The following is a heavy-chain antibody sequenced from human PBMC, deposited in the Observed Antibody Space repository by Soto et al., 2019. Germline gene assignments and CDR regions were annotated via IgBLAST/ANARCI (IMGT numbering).Heavy chain of an antibody. Sequence: QVQLVESGGGVVQPGRSLRLSCAASGFTFSSYAMHWVRQAPGKGLEWGAVISYDGSNKYYADSVKGRFTISRDNSKNTLYLQMNSLRAEDTAVYYGARDHAGDYVYDYWGQGTLVTVSS. D-gene: IGHD4-17*01. CDR2: ISYDGSNK. CDR3: ARDHAGDYVYDY. CDR1: GFTFSSYA. J-gene: IGHJ4*02. V-gene: IGHV3-30-3*01.